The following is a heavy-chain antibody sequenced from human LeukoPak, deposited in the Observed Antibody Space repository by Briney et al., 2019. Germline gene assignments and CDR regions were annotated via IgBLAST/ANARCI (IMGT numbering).Heavy chain of an antibody. J-gene: IGHJ4*02. CDR3: ARDVAEGMYYFDY. CDR1: GFTFSDYY. Sequence: GGSLRLSCAASGFTFSDYYMSWIRQAPGKGLEWVSYISSSGSTIYYADSVKGRFTISRDNAKNSLYRQMNSLRAEDTAVYYCARDVAEGMYYFDYWGQGTLVTVSS. V-gene: IGHV3-11*01. CDR2: ISSSGSTI. D-gene: IGHD6-19*01.